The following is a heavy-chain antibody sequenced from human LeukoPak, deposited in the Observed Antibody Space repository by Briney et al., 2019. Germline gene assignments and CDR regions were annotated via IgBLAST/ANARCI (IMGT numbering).Heavy chain of an antibody. CDR1: GFTFTTYA. D-gene: IGHD6-19*01. J-gene: IGHJ4*02. V-gene: IGHV3-23*01. CDR2: ISDTGNST. Sequence: PGGSLRLSCAASGFTFTTYAMNRVRQAPGKGLEWVSVISDTGNSTFYADSVKGRFTISRDDSKNTLHLQMNSLRAEDTAVYYCAKASRGGWYSSCDYWGQGTLVTVSS. CDR3: AKASRGGWYSSCDY.